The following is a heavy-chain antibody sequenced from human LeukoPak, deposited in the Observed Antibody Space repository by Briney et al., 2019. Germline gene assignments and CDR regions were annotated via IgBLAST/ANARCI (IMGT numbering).Heavy chain of an antibody. CDR2: IHYSGNT. D-gene: IGHD6-19*01. CDR1: GGSISGYY. Sequence: SETLSLTCTVSGGSISGYYWSWVRQPPGKELEWIGYIHYSGNTNYNPSLKSRVTISVDTSKNQSSLKLNSVTAADTAVYYCARGFTQWLGLFDYWGQGTLVTVSS. J-gene: IGHJ4*02. CDR3: ARGFTQWLGLFDY. V-gene: IGHV4-59*01.